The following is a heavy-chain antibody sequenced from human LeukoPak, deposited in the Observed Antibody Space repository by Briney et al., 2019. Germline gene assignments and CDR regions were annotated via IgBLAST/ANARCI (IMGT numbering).Heavy chain of an antibody. V-gene: IGHV6-1*01. D-gene: IGHD3-22*01. Sequence: SQTLSLTCAISGDSVSSNSAAWSWIRQSPSRGLEWLGRTYYRSKWYNDYAVSVKSRITINPDTSKNQFSLQLDSVTPEDTAVYYCARDLGTAGDRGSSGYYPTRQGVFDYWGQGTLVTVSS. J-gene: IGHJ4*02. CDR2: TYYRSKWYN. CDR1: GDSVSSNSAA. CDR3: ARDLGTAGDRGSSGYYPTRQGVFDY.